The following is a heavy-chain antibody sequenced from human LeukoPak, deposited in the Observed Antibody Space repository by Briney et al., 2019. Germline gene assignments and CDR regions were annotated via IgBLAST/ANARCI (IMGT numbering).Heavy chain of an antibody. CDR3: AHGLEYRSGHYCSNIPFDS. CDR2: IYWDDDK. J-gene: IGHJ4*02. V-gene: IGHV2-5*02. D-gene: IGHD3-22*01. Sequence: SGPTLVEPTQTPTLTCTFSGFSLSTTGVGVGWIRQPPGKALEWLTLIYWDDDKRYSPSLKSRLTITKDTSKNQVVLTMTNMDPVDTATYYCAHGLEYRSGHYCSNIPFDSWGQGTLVTVSS. CDR1: GFSLSTTGVG.